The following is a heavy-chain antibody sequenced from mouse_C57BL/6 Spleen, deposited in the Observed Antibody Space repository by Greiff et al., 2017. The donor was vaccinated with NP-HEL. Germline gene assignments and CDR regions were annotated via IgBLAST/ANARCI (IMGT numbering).Heavy chain of an antibody. Sequence: EVQLQQSGPELVKPGASVKISCKASGYTFTDYYMNWVKQSHGKSLEWIGDINPNNGGTSYNQKFKGKATLTVDKSSSTAYMELRSLTSEDSAVYYCARLTAQALSYAMDYWGQGTSVTVSS. CDR2: INPNNGGT. CDR1: GYTFTDYY. D-gene: IGHD3-2*02. J-gene: IGHJ4*01. CDR3: ARLTAQALSYAMDY. V-gene: IGHV1-26*01.